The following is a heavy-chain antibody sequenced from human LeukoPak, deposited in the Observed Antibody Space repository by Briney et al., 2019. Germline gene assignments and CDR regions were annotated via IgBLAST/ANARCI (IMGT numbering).Heavy chain of an antibody. CDR2: ISGSGGST. CDR3: AKRGLLGFGELDYFDY. Sequence: PGGSLRLSCAASGFTFSSYAMSWVRQAPGKGLEWVSAISGSGGSTYYADSVKGRFTISRDNSKNTLYLQMNSLRAEDTAVYYCAKRGLLGFGELDYFDYWGQGTLVSVSS. CDR1: GFTFSSYA. D-gene: IGHD3-10*01. V-gene: IGHV3-23*01. J-gene: IGHJ4*02.